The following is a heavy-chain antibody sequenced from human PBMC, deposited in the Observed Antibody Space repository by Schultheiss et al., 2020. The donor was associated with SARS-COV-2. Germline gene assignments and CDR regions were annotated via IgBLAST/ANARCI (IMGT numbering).Heavy chain of an antibody. CDR3: ARASNDFWSGYYYYYYYYMDV. D-gene: IGHD3-3*01. J-gene: IGHJ6*03. CDR1: GGSISSYY. V-gene: IGHV4-59*01. Sequence: SETLSLTCTVSGGSISSYYWSWIRQPPGKGLEWIGYIYYSGSTNYNPSLKSRVTISVDTSKNQFSLKLSSVTAADTAVYYCARASNDFWSGYYYYYYYYMDVWGKGTTVTVSS. CDR2: IYYSGST.